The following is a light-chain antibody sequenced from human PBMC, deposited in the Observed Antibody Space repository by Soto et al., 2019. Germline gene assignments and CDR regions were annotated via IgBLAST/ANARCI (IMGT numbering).Light chain of an antibody. CDR1: QDIHGY. CDR2: DVF. CDR3: QQYGHLPYT. J-gene: IGKJ2*01. V-gene: IGKV1-33*01. Sequence: DLQLTQSPSSLSASVGDRVTITCQASQDIHGYLNWYQQKPGKAPKLLIYDVFKFETGVPSRFSGGGSGTDFTFTISSLQSEDAATYYCQQYGHLPYTFGQGTKVDLK.